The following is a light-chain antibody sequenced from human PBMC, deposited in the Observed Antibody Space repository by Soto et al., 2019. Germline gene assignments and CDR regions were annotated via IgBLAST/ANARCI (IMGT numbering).Light chain of an antibody. CDR2: XXX. J-gene: IGLJ3*02. CDR1: SSNIGSNT. V-gene: IGLV1-44*01. CDR3: AAWDDSLNGWV. Sequence: QSVLTQPPSASGTPGQRVTISCSGSSSNIGSNTLNWYQRLPGTAPKLLIYXXXXRXXXXXXXXXXXXSGTSASLAISGLXXEXEXDYXCAAWDDSLNGWVFGGGTKLTVL.